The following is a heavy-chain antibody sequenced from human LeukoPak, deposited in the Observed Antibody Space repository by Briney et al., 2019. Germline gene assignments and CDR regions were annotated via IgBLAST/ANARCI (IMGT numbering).Heavy chain of an antibody. CDR1: GGSISSYY. D-gene: IGHD3-16*01. J-gene: IGHJ3*02. V-gene: IGHV4-59*01. Sequence: SETLSLTCTVSGGSISSYYWSWIRQPPGKGLEWIGYTYYSGSTNYNPSLKSRVTISVDTSKNQFSLKLSSVTAADTAVYYCARDLGNAFDIWGQGTMVTVSS. CDR3: ARDLGNAFDI. CDR2: TYYSGST.